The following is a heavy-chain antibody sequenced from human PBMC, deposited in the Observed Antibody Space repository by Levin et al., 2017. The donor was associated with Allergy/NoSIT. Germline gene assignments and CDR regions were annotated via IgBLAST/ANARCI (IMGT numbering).Heavy chain of an antibody. CDR2: ISGSGGST. D-gene: IGHD6-13*01. Sequence: GGSLRLSCAASGFTFSSYAMSWVRQAPGKGLEWVSAISGSGGSTYYADSVKGRFTISRDNSKNTLYLQMNSLRAEDTAVYYCAKDRSSGAAAGTLFDYWGQGTLVTVSS. J-gene: IGHJ4*02. V-gene: IGHV3-23*01. CDR1: GFTFSSYA. CDR3: AKDRSSGAAAGTLFDY.